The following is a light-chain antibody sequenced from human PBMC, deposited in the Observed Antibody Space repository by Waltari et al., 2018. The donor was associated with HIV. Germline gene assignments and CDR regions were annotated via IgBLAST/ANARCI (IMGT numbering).Light chain of an antibody. Sequence: QSVLTQPPSASGPPGQGVTIPCSGARSNIGTNTVPWYRQLPGTAPQLLIYSNNVRPSGVPDRFSGSKSGTSASLAISGLQSEDEADYYCAAWDDSLNGVLFGGGTKLTVL. V-gene: IGLV1-44*01. CDR2: SNN. CDR3: AAWDDSLNGVL. J-gene: IGLJ2*01. CDR1: RSNIGTNT.